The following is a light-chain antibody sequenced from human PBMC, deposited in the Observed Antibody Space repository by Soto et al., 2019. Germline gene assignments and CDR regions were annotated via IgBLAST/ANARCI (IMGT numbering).Light chain of an antibody. V-gene: IGKV3-15*01. CDR2: GAS. J-gene: IGKJ5*01. Sequence: EIVMTQSPATLSVSPGGRATLSCRASQSISDTLAWYQQKPGQAPRLLIYGASRRATGFPARFSGSGSGTDFTLTISSLEPEDFAVYFCQRYGSSPLITFGQGTRLEIK. CDR1: QSISDT. CDR3: QRYGSSPLIT.